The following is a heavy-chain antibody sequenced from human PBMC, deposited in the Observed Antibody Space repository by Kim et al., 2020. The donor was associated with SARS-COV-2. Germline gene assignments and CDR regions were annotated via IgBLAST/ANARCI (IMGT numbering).Heavy chain of an antibody. Sequence: SQTLSLTCAISGDSVSSNSAAWNWIRQSPSRGLEWLGRTYYRSKWYNDYAVSVKSRITINPDTSKNQFSLQLNSVTPEDTAVYYCARDGGLHWDSSSWHSVGWFDPWGQGTLVTVSS. CDR3: ARDGGLHWDSSSWHSVGWFDP. V-gene: IGHV6-1*01. CDR2: TYYRSKWYN. J-gene: IGHJ5*02. CDR1: GDSVSSNSAA. D-gene: IGHD6-13*01.